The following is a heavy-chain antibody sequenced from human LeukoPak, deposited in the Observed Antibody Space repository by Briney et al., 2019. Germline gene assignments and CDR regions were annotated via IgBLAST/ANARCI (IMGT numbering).Heavy chain of an antibody. Sequence: PSETLSLTCTVSGGSISSSSYYWGWIRQPPGKGLEWMGTVYYSGNTYHSPSPKSRVTISVDTSKNQFSLKLSSVTAADTAVYYCTRHETGLDYWGQGTLVTGYS. D-gene: IGHD3-9*01. CDR2: VYYSGNT. CDR3: TRHETGLDY. CDR1: GGSISSSSYY. V-gene: IGHV4-39*01. J-gene: IGHJ4*02.